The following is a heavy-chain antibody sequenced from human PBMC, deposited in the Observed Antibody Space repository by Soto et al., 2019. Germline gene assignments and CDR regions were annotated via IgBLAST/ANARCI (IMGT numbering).Heavy chain of an antibody. D-gene: IGHD3-10*01. V-gene: IGHV3-74*03. Sequence: GESLRLSCGASGFIFSSHWMHWVRQVPGKGAVWVARINSDGRNTKYADSVKGRFTISRDNAKNTLYMQMHSLRVEATDVYYCARDFMARGRDSNWFDPWGQGT. CDR2: INSDGRNT. CDR3: ARDFMARGRDSNWFDP. CDR1: GFIFSSHW. J-gene: IGHJ5*02.